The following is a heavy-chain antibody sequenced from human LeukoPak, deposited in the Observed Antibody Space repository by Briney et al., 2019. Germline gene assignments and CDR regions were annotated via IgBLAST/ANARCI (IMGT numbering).Heavy chain of an antibody. D-gene: IGHD3-10*01. CDR2: ISSKGGST. Sequence: GGSLRLSCAASGFTSSSYAMHWVRQAPGKGLEYVSGISSKGGSTYYANSVKGRFTISRDNAKNSLYLQMNSLRAEDTAVYYCARGRGRYYYGSGSSHFDYWGQGTLVTVSS. J-gene: IGHJ4*02. CDR1: GFTSSSYA. V-gene: IGHV3-64*01. CDR3: ARGRGRYYYGSGSSHFDY.